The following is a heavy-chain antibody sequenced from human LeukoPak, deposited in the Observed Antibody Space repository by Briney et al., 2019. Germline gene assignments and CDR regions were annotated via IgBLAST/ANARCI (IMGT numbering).Heavy chain of an antibody. CDR1: GFTFSSFA. V-gene: IGHV3-23*01. Sequence: PGGSLRLSCAASGFTFSSFAMSWVRQAPGKGLEWVSGISGSGGNTYYAGSVKGRFTISRDNSKNTLYLQMNSLRAEDTAVYYCAKDRFSRLDYWGQGTLVTVSS. J-gene: IGHJ4*02. CDR2: ISGSGGNT. CDR3: AKDRFSRLDY.